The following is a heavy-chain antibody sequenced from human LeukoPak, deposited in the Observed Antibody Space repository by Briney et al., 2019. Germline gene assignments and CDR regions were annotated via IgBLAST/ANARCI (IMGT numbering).Heavy chain of an antibody. V-gene: IGHV1-69*05. D-gene: IGHD2-2*01. CDR1: GGTFSSYA. J-gene: IGHJ5*02. Sequence: ASVKVSCKASGGTFSSYAISWVRQAPGQGLEWMGGIIPIFGTANYAQKLQGRVTMTTDTSTSTAYMELRSLRSDDTAVYYCARDRDIVVVPNWFDPWGQGTLVTVSS. CDR3: ARDRDIVVVPNWFDP. CDR2: IIPIFGTA.